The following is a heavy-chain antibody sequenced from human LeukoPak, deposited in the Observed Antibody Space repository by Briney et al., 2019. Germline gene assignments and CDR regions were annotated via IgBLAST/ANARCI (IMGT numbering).Heavy chain of an antibody. CDR3: SKVGRVVTAIRFDN. D-gene: IGHD2-21*02. V-gene: IGHV3-23*01. CDR1: GFTFSSYA. Sequence: GRSLRLSCAASGFTFSSYAMSWVRQAPGKGLEWVSVISGSGGSTYYADSVKGRFTISRDNSKNTLYLQMNSLRAEDTAVYYCSKVGRVVTAIRFDNWGQGTLVTVSS. CDR2: ISGSGGST. J-gene: IGHJ4*02.